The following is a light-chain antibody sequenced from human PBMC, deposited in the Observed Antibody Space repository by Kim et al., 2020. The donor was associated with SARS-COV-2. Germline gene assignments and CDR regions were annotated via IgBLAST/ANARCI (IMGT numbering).Light chain of an antibody. CDR2: DVN. V-gene: IGLV2-14*03. CDR3: ASYTGTATVL. Sequence: QSALTQPASASGSPGQSITISCTGTSSDIGGYDSVSWYQQYPGKAPKLMIYDVNKRPSGISARFAASKSGNTASLTIFGLQPEDEADYYCASYTGTATVLFGGGTQLTVL. J-gene: IGLJ2*01. CDR1: SSDIGGYDS.